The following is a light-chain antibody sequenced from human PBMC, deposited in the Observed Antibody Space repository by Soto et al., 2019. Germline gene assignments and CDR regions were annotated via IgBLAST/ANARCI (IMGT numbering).Light chain of an antibody. Sequence: EIVLTQSPGTLSLSPGGRAALSCRASRSISADYLVWYQQKPGQAPRLLIYGGSSRATGIPDRFSGSGSGTDFTLTISRLAPEDVAVYYCQHYGSSVFTFGPGTKVDIK. CDR3: QHYGSSVFT. CDR2: GGS. V-gene: IGKV3-20*01. CDR1: RSISADY. J-gene: IGKJ3*01.